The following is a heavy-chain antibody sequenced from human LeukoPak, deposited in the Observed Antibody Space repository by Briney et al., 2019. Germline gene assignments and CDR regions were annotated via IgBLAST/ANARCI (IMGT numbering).Heavy chain of an antibody. D-gene: IGHD3-22*01. CDR3: ARGGRGSAAVVAPRSFDI. Sequence: GGSLRLSCAASGFTVSSNYMSWVRQAPGKGLEWVSVIYSGGSTYYVDSVKGRFTISRDNSKNTLYPQMNSLRAEDSALYYCARGGRGSAAVVAPRSFDIWGQGTMVTVSS. V-gene: IGHV3-53*01. CDR2: IYSGGST. CDR1: GFTVSSNY. J-gene: IGHJ3*02.